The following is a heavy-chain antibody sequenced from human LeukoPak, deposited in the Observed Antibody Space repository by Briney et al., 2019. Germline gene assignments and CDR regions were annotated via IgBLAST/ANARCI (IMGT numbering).Heavy chain of an antibody. Sequence: PSETLSLTCTVSGGSISSYYWSWIRQPPGKGLEWIGYNYYSGSTNYNPSLKSRVTISVDTSKNQFSLKLSSVTAADTAVYYCARFLNYYDSSGYHSDWGQGTLVTVSS. CDR1: GGSISSYY. CDR2: NYYSGST. V-gene: IGHV4-59*01. CDR3: ARFLNYYDSSGYHSD. J-gene: IGHJ4*02. D-gene: IGHD3-22*01.